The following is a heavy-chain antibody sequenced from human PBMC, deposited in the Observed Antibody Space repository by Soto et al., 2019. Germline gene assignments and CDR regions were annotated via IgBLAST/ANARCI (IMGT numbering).Heavy chain of an antibody. V-gene: IGHV1-58*01. Sequence: SVKVSCKASGFTFTSSAVQWVRQARGQRLEWVGWIVVGSGNTNYAQRFQERVTITRDMSTSAAYMELSSLRSEDTAVYYCAVLRYSDPRGDYWGQGTLVTVSS. J-gene: IGHJ4*02. CDR2: IVVGSGNT. CDR3: AVLRYSDPRGDY. CDR1: GFTFTSSA. D-gene: IGHD1-26*01.